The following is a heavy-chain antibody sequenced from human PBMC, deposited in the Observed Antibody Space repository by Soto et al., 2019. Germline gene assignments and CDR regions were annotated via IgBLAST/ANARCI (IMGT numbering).Heavy chain of an antibody. CDR3: VREDGVVGASSAFDS. CDR1: GFSLTTYT. V-gene: IGHV3-21*01. D-gene: IGHD1-26*01. CDR2: INGRSNYK. J-gene: IGHJ4*02. Sequence: PGRSLRLSCVASGFSLTTYTMNWGRQAPGTGLEWVSSINGRSNYKYYSDSVKGRFTVSRDNAQNSLFLQMSRLGPEDTAVYYCVREDGVVGASSAFDSWGQGTLVTVSS.